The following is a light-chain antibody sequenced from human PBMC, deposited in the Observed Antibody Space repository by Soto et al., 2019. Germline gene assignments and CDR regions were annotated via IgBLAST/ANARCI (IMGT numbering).Light chain of an antibody. CDR2: KAS. J-gene: IGKJ1*01. CDR1: QSISSW. Sequence: DSEITLSHSTLSPSVGDRVTITLRASQSISSWSALYQQKPGKAPKLLIYKASSLESGLPSRFSGSGSGTDFPLTISLLHPDYFATYYCQQYNSYWTFGQGTKVEIK. CDR3: QQYNSYWT. V-gene: IGKV1-5*03.